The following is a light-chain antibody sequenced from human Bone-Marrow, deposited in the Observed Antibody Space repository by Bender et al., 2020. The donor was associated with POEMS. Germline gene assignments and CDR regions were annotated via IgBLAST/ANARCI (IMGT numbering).Light chain of an antibody. CDR3: SSYTSTSTLVV. Sequence: QSALAQPPSASGSPGQSVTISCTGTSSDVGGYNFVSWYQQHPGKAPKLLIYEVTKRPSGVSNRFSGSKSGNTASLTISGLQAEDDSDYYCSSYTSTSTLVVFGGGTKVTVL. J-gene: IGLJ2*01. V-gene: IGLV2-14*01. CDR2: EVT. CDR1: SSDVGGYNF.